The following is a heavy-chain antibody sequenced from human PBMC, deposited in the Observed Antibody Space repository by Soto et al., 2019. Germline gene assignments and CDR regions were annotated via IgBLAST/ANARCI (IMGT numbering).Heavy chain of an antibody. Sequence: GASVKVSCKASGYTFTGYYMHWVRQAPGQGLEWMGWINPNSGGTNYAQKFQGRVTMTRDTSISTAYVELSRLRSDDTAVYYCARERGYSYGLGYYYYGMDVWGQGTTVTVSS. V-gene: IGHV1-2*02. D-gene: IGHD5-18*01. J-gene: IGHJ6*02. CDR2: INPNSGGT. CDR3: ARERGYSYGLGYYYYGMDV. CDR1: GYTFTGYY.